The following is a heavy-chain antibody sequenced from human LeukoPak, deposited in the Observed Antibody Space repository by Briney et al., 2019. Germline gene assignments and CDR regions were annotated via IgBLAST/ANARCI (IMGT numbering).Heavy chain of an antibody. CDR3: ARDDWDDFWSGYYTFDY. D-gene: IGHD3-3*01. CDR2: ISSSSSTI. CDR1: GFTLSSYS. V-gene: IGHV3-48*01. Sequence: GGSLRLSCAASGFTLSSYSMNWGRQAPGKGLEWVSYISSSSSTIYYADSVKGRLTISRDNAKNSLYLQMHSLRAEDTAVYYCARDDWDDFWSGYYTFDYWGQGTLVTVSS. J-gene: IGHJ4*02.